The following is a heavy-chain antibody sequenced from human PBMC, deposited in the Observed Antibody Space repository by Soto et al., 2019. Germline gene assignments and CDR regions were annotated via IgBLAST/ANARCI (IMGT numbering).Heavy chain of an antibody. CDR1: GFTFSSYA. V-gene: IGHV3-23*01. CDR3: AKGTDYIWGSYRPKPGGGYYYYMDV. Sequence: GGLRLSCAASGFTFSSYAMSWVRQAPVKGLEWVSAISGSGGSTYYADSVKGRFTISRDNSKNTLYLQMNSLRAEDTAVYYCAKGTDYIWGSYRPKPGGGYYYYMDVWGKGTTVTVSS. CDR2: ISGSGGST. D-gene: IGHD3-16*02. J-gene: IGHJ6*03.